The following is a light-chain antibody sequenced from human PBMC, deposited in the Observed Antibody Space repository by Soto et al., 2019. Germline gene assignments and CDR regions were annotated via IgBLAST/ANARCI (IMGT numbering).Light chain of an antibody. V-gene: IGLV3-1*01. CDR1: KLGDKY. J-gene: IGLJ2*01. Sequence: SYELTQPPSVSVSPGQTASITCSGAKLGDKYACWYQQKPGQSPVLVIYQDTKRPSGIPARFSGSNSGNTATLTISGTQPMDEADYYCQAWDTGTVVFGGGTKLTVL. CDR2: QDT. CDR3: QAWDTGTVV.